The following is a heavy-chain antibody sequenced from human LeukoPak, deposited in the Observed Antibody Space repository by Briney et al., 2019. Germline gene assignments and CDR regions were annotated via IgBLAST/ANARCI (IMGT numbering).Heavy chain of an antibody. V-gene: IGHV4-39*01. CDR3: ARGDPSGRPGIAFDY. CDR2: IYYSGTT. CDR1: GDSISNSRYY. J-gene: IGHJ4*02. D-gene: IGHD1-26*01. Sequence: SETLSLTCTVSGDSISNSRYYWGWIRQPPGKGLEWIGSIYYSGTTYYNPSLKTRVTISIDTSKNQFSLKLSSVTAADTAVYYCARGDPSGRPGIAFDYWGQGTLVTVSS.